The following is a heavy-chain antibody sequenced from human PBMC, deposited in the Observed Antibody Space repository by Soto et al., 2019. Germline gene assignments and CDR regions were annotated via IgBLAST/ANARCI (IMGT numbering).Heavy chain of an antibody. V-gene: IGHV3-43*01. CDR2: ISWDGGST. CDR3: AKERTSSIAARHYYYYYGMDV. CDR1: GFTFDDYT. J-gene: IGHJ6*02. Sequence: GGSLRLSCAASGFTFDDYTMHWVRQAPGKGLEWVSLISWDGGSTYYADSVKGRFTISRDNSKNSLYLQMNSLRTEDTALYYCAKERTSSIAARHYYYYYGMDVWGQGTTVTVSS. D-gene: IGHD6-6*01.